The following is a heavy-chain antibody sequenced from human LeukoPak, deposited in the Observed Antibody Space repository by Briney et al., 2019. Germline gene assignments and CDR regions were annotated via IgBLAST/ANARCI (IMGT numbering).Heavy chain of an antibody. Sequence: GGSLRLSCAASGFTFSIYSMNWVRQAPGKGLEWVSSISSSGSYKYYADSLKGRFTISRDNTKNSLYLQMNSLRAEDTAVYYCVRTVYCSGGSCYSADHWGQGILVTVSS. D-gene: IGHD2-15*01. CDR1: GFTFSIYS. CDR2: ISSSGSYK. V-gene: IGHV3-21*01. CDR3: VRTVYCSGGSCYSADH. J-gene: IGHJ4*02.